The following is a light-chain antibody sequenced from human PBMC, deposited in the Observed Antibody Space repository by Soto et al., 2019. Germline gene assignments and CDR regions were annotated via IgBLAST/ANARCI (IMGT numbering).Light chain of an antibody. CDR3: SSYTDTRIYV. CDR1: SRDIGAYNY. CDR2: DVS. Sequence: SALTQPASVSGSPGQSIAISCTGTSRDIGAYNYVSWYQQHPGKVPKLLIYDVSNRPSGISNRFSGSKSGNTASLTISGLQAEDEADYYCSSYTDTRIYVFGPGTKVTVL. V-gene: IGLV2-14*03. J-gene: IGLJ1*01.